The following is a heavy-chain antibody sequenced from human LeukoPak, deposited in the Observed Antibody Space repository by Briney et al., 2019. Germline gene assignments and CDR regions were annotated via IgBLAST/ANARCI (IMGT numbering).Heavy chain of an antibody. CDR1: GGSISSYY. CDR2: IYYSGST. D-gene: IGHD6-6*01. CDR3: AREVVEYSSSRFWFDP. J-gene: IGHJ5*02. Sequence: SETLSLTCTVSGGSISSYYWSWIRQPPGKGLEWIGYIYYSGSTNYNPSLKSRVTISVDTSKNQFSLKLSSVTAEDTAVYYCAREVVEYSSSRFWFDPWGQGTLVTVSS. V-gene: IGHV4-59*01.